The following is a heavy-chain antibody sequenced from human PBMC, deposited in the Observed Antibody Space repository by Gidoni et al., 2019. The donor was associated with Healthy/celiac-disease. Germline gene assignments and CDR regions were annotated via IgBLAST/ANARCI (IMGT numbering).Heavy chain of an antibody. D-gene: IGHD2-2*01. J-gene: IGHJ4*02. CDR3: AKGDCSSTSCPLDY. Sequence: EVQLLESGGGLVQPGGSLRLSCASSGFTFSSYAMSWVRQAPGKGLEWVSAISGSGGSTYYADSVKGRFTISRDNSKNTLYLQMNSLRAEDTAVYYCAKGDCSSTSCPLDYWGQGTLVTVSS. CDR2: ISGSGGST. V-gene: IGHV3-23*01. CDR1: GFTFSSYA.